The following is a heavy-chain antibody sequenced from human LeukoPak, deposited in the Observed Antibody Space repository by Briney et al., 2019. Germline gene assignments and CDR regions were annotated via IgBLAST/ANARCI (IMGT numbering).Heavy chain of an antibody. Sequence: SETLSLTCTVSCGSSSSGDYFWSWIRQPPGEGLEWIGYIYYSGSTYYNPSLKSRVTISVDTSKNQFSLKLSSVTAADTAVYYCARARVYDTIFHYWGQGTLVTVSS. CDR3: ARARVYDTIFHY. V-gene: IGHV4-30-4*01. D-gene: IGHD3-22*01. CDR2: IYYSGST. J-gene: IGHJ4*02. CDR1: CGSSSSGDYF.